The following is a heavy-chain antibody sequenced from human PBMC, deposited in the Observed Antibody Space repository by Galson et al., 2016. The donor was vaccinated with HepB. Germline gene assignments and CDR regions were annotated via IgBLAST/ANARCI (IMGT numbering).Heavy chain of an antibody. V-gene: IGHV3-23*01. D-gene: IGHD3-3*01. J-gene: IGHJ4*02. CDR2: ISSTSGT. CDR3: AKDRYDYWSTYSASAFDY. Sequence: SLRLSCAASDFTFRNYAMSWVRQAPGKGLEWVSTISSTSGTSYADSVKGRFTISRENSENTLYLQMNSLRSDDTAIYFCAKDRYDYWSTYSASAFDYWGQGTLVTVSS. CDR1: DFTFRNYA.